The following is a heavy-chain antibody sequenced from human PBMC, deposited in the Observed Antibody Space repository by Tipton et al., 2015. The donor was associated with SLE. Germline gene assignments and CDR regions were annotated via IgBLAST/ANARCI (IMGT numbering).Heavy chain of an antibody. V-gene: IGHV4-39*07. CDR3: ARSRGLGSCSGDNCYDYYFGMDV. CDR1: GGSISSKTYY. J-gene: IGHJ6*02. D-gene: IGHD2-15*01. CDR2: IYYSGST. Sequence: TLSLTCAVYGGSISSKTYYWGWIRQPPGKGLEWIGSIYYSGSTYYNPSLKSRVTISLDTSKNQFSLRLSSVTAADTAVYFCARSRGLGSCSGDNCYDYYFGMDVWGQGTTVTVSS.